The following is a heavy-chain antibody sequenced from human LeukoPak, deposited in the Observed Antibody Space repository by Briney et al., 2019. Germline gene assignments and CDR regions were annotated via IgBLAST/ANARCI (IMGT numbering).Heavy chain of an antibody. CDR2: IDPSDSYT. D-gene: IGHD2-2*01. CDR3: ARDIVVVPAAMNYYYGMDV. V-gene: IGHV5-10-1*01. Sequence: GESLRISCKGSGYSFTSYRISWVRQMPGKGLEWMGRIDPSDSYTNYSPSFQGHVTISADKSTSTAYLQWSSLKASDTAMYYCARDIVVVPAAMNYYYGMDVWGKGTTVTVSS. CDR1: GYSFTSYR. J-gene: IGHJ6*04.